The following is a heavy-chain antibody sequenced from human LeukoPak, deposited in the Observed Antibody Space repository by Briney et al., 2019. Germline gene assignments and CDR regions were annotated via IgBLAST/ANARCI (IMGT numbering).Heavy chain of an antibody. Sequence: GGSLRLSCAASGFIVSHNYMTWVRQAPGKGLEWISVIYIDGTTYYADSVKGRFTISRGQANNTLYLQMNTPRGEDTAVYYCARGPRYSFYWGQGTLVSVSS. D-gene: IGHD6-13*01. CDR3: ARGPRYSFY. CDR1: GFIVSHNY. J-gene: IGHJ4*02. V-gene: IGHV3-53*01. CDR2: IYIDGTT.